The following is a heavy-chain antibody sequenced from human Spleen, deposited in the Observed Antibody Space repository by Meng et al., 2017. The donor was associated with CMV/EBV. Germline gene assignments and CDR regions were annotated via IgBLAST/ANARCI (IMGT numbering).Heavy chain of an antibody. J-gene: IGHJ3*02. CDR3: AREGDFQAFDI. CDR1: GGSISSSSYY. Sequence: SETLSLTCIVSGGSISSSSYYWGWIRQPPGKGLEWIGNMYYSGSTYYNPSLKSRATISVDTSKSQFSLRLSSVTAADTAVYYCAREGDFQAFDIWGQGTMVTVSS. D-gene: IGHD3-3*01. V-gene: IGHV4-39*02. CDR2: MYYSGST.